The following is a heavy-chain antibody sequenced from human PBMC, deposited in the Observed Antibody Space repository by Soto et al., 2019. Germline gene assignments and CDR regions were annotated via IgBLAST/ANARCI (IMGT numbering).Heavy chain of an antibody. V-gene: IGHV3-48*03. CDR1: GFTFSSYE. J-gene: IGHJ4*02. Sequence: PGGSLRLSCAASGFTFSSYEMNWISQAPGKGLEWVSYISSSGSTIYYADSVKGRFTISRDNAKNSLYLQMNSLRAEDTAVYYCARDRNPAANYDFWSGYYDYWGQGTLVTVSS. D-gene: IGHD3-3*01. CDR2: ISSSGSTI. CDR3: ARDRNPAANYDFWSGYYDY.